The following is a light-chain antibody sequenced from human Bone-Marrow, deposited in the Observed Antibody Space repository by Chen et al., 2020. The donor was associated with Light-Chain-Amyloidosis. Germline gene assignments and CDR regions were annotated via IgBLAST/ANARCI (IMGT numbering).Light chain of an antibody. CDR2: DAS. V-gene: IGKV3-20*01. Sequence: IVLTQSPGTLSLSPGERATLSCRTSQSISASYLAWYQHKPGQAPRLLMYDASTRATGIPDSFSGTGSGTDFPLSISRLEPEDFAVYYCHHCGHSPKTFGQGTKVEIK. CDR3: HHCGHSPKT. J-gene: IGKJ1*01. CDR1: QSISASY.